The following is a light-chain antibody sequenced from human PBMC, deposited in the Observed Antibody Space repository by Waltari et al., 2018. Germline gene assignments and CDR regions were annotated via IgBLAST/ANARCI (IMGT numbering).Light chain of an antibody. CDR3: QQHNSFPLT. CDR1: QGINNY. J-gene: IGKJ1*01. V-gene: IGKV1-16*02. CDR2: GAS. Sequence: DIQMTQSPSSLSASLGDTVTITCRASQGINNYLVWFQQKPGKAPKSLIYGASSLRSGVPSKFSCSGSGTYFTLTISSLQPEDFGTYYCQQHNSFPLTFGQGTKVEIK.